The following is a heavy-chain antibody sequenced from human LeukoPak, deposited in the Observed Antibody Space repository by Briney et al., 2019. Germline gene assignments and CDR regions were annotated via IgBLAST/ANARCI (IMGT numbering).Heavy chain of an antibody. D-gene: IGHD5-12*01. CDR3: ARAATKIRRDWFDP. CDR1: AFTFSSYE. Sequence: GECLRLSCAASAFTFSSYEMNWIPQAPGQGLKWVSYMSSSGRIILHTDSVKGRFTISTLNAKNSLYLQMNNLRVEDTAVYYCARAATKIRRDWFDPWGQGTLVTASS. CDR2: MSSSGRII. J-gene: IGHJ5*02. V-gene: IGHV3-48*03.